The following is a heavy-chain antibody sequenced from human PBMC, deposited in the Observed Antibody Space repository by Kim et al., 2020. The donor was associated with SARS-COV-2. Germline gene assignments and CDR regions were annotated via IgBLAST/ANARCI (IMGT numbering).Heavy chain of an antibody. V-gene: IGHV3-9*01. Sequence: YADSVKGRFTITRDNAKNSRYLQMNSLRAEDTALYYCAKGYSPYWYFDLWGRGTLVTVSS. J-gene: IGHJ2*01. CDR3: AKGYSPYWYFDL. D-gene: IGHD1-20*01.